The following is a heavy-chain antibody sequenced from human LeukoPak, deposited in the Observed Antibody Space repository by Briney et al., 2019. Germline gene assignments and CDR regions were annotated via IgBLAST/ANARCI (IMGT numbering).Heavy chain of an antibody. CDR1: GYTFTSYY. J-gene: IGHJ5*02. V-gene: IGHV1-46*01. CDR3: ARKVLLWFGELRDWFDP. CDR2: INPSGGST. Sequence: ASVKVSCKASGYTFTSYYMHWVRQAPGQGLEWMGIINPSGGSTNYAQRFQGRVTMTRDTSTRTVYMELSNLISEDTAVYYCARKVLLWFGELRDWFDPWGQGTLVTVSS. D-gene: IGHD3-10*01.